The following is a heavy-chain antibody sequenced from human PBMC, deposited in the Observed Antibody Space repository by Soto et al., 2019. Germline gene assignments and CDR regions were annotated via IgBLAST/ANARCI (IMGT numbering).Heavy chain of an antibody. Sequence: SETLSLTCTVSGGSVSSGSYYWSWIRQPPGKGLEWIGYIYYSGSTNYNPSLKSRVTISVDTSKNQFSLKLSSVTAADTALYYCARGSKGVYYYDSSGYDYWGQGTLVTVSS. CDR3: ARGSKGVYYYDSSGYDY. J-gene: IGHJ4*02. V-gene: IGHV4-61*01. CDR2: IYYSGST. D-gene: IGHD3-22*01. CDR1: GGSVSSGSYY.